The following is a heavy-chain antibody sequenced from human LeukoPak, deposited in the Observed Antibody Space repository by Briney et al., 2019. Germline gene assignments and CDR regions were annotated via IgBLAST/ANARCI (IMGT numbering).Heavy chain of an antibody. CDR3: ARGNSLHYYYYGMDV. CDR2: ISYDGSNK. V-gene: IGHV3-30-3*01. CDR1: GFTFSSYA. D-gene: IGHD4-23*01. J-gene: IGHJ6*02. Sequence: GRSLRLSCAASGFTFSSYAMHWVRQAPGKGLEWVAVISYDGSNKYYADSVKGRFTISRDNSKNTLYLQMNSLRAEDTAVYYCARGNSLHYYYYGMDVWGQGTTVTVSS.